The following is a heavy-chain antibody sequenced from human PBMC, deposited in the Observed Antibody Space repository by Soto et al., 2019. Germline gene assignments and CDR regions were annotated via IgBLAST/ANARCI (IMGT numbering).Heavy chain of an antibody. CDR1: GFTFDDYG. J-gene: IGHJ4*02. CDR3: AKSQSPMVRGVIEAFDY. V-gene: IGHV3-20*04. Sequence: EVQLVESGGGVVRPGGSLRLSCVASGFTFDDYGMTWVRQVPGKGLEWGSGINWNGGTTHYAHSVKGRVTISRDNAXNXXYLQMNSLRVEDTALYYCAKSQSPMVRGVIEAFDYWGQGTLVTVSS. CDR2: INWNGGTT. D-gene: IGHD3-10*01.